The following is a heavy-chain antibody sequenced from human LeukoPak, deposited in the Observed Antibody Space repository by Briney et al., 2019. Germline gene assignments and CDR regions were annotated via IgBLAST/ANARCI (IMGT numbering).Heavy chain of an antibody. CDR2: ISYDGSNK. D-gene: IGHD2-15*01. CDR3: ARDRIVVVAATPNTGYYFDY. J-gene: IGHJ4*02. V-gene: IGHV3-30-3*01. CDR1: GFTFSSYA. Sequence: GRSLRLSCAASGFTFSSYAMHWVRQAPGKGLEWVAVISYDGSNKYYADSVKGRFTISRDNSKNTLYLQMNSLRAEDTAVYYCARDRIVVVAATPNTGYYFDYWGQGTLVTVSS.